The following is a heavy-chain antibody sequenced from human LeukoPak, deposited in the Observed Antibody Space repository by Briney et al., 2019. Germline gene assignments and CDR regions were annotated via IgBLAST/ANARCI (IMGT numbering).Heavy chain of an antibody. CDR2: INWNGGST. D-gene: IGHD2-21*02. Sequence: GGSLRLSCVASGFTFDDYGVSWVRQAPGKGLEWVSGINWNGGSTGYADSVKGRFTISRDNAKNSLYLQMNSLRAEDTALYYCARVPYCGGDCPKYFQHWGQGTLVTVSS. V-gene: IGHV3-20*04. J-gene: IGHJ1*01. CDR1: GFTFDDYG. CDR3: ARVPYCGGDCPKYFQH.